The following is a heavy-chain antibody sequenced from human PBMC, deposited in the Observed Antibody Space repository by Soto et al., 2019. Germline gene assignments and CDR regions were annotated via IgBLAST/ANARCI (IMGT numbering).Heavy chain of an antibody. CDR2: IYYSGST. D-gene: IGHD2-15*01. J-gene: IGHJ3*02. V-gene: IGHV4-39*01. CDR1: GGSISSGPSY. CDR3: ARQGAGREDAFDI. Sequence: PSETLSLTCTVSGGSISSGPSYWGWIRQPPGQGLEWVGSIYYSGSTNYKPSLKSRLTISVDTSKNQFSLKLSSVTAADTAVYYCARQGAGREDAFDIWGQGTMVTVSS.